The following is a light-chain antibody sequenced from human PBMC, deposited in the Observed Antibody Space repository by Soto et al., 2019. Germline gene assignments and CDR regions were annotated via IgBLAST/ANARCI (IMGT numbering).Light chain of an antibody. J-gene: IGKJ2*01. CDR3: QQYSVWPPYT. Sequence: MVMTQSPATLSVSPGESATLSCRASQSVTDNNVAWYQLIPRQAPRLLIYRASTSATDVPARISGSGSGTEFALAISSLQSEDFAMYFCQQYSVWPPYTFGQGTKLEIK. V-gene: IGKV3-15*01. CDR1: QSVTDNN. CDR2: RAS.